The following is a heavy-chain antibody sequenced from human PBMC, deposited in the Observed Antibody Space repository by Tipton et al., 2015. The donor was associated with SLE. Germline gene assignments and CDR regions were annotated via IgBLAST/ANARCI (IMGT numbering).Heavy chain of an antibody. CDR2: IGTAGDT. J-gene: IGHJ6*02. CDR1: GFILSNYE. Sequence: SLRLSCAASGFILSNYEMHWVRQPAGKGLEWVSIIGTAGDTYYPGSVKGRFTISRENAKNSLYLQMNSLRAGDTGVYYCVREKYPDGLDVWGLGTTVTISS. D-gene: IGHD6-6*01. V-gene: IGHV3-13*01. CDR3: VREKYPDGLDV.